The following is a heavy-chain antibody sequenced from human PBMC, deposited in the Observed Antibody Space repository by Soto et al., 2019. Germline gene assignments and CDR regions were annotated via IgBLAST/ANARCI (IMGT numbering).Heavy chain of an antibody. CDR1: GYTFTTYA. CDR2: INTGDGNT. V-gene: IGHV1-3*04. D-gene: IGHD6-13*01. J-gene: IGHJ4*02. CDR3: ARDSSYLNY. Sequence: ASVKVSCKASGYTFTTYAIHWVRQAPGQRLKWMGWINTGDGNTKYSQNFQGRVTITRDTSATTAYMELSSLRSEDTAVYYCARDSSYLNYWGQGTLVTVSS.